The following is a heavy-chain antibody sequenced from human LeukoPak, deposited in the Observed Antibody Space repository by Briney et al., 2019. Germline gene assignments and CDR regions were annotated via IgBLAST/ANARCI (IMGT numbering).Heavy chain of an antibody. CDR1: GFTFSGYS. V-gene: IGHV3-21*06. CDR3: ARLELGWGAYYYYGMDV. J-gene: IGHJ6*02. CDR2: ITGISTYM. Sequence: GGSLRLSCTASGFTFSGYSMNWVRQAPGKGLEWVSSITGISTYMYYTDSVKGRFTISRDNAKNSLFLQMNTLKAEDTAVYYCARLELGWGAYYYYGMDVWGQGTTVTVSS. D-gene: IGHD3-10*01.